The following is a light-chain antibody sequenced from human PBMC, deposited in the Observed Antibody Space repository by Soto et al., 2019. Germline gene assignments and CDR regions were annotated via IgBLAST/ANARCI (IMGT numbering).Light chain of an antibody. CDR3: QQYGTYPQT. J-gene: IGKJ1*01. Sequence: EFVLTQAPSTLSLSPGARVDLYCTAGQRVSSSYLAWYQQKPGQAPRLLIYRSSSWDTGIPARFSGSGSGTDFTLTVSRLEPEDFAVYYCQQYGTYPQTFGQGTKVDIK. CDR1: QRVSSSY. V-gene: IGKV3-20*01. CDR2: RSS.